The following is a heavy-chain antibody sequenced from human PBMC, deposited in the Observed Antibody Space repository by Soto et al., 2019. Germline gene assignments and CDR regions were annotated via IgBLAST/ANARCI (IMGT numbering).Heavy chain of an antibody. CDR1: GDSISTYY. J-gene: IGHJ4*02. V-gene: IGHV4-59*01. CDR2: VYYSGST. CDR3: AREIPAAGTEIFDH. D-gene: IGHD6-13*01. Sequence: QVQLQESGPGLVKPSETLSLTCTVSGDSISTYYWSWIRQPPGMGLEWIGYVYYSGSTNYNPSLKSRVTISVDTSKNQFSLKLSSVTAADTAVYYCAREIPAAGTEIFDHWGQGTLVTVSS.